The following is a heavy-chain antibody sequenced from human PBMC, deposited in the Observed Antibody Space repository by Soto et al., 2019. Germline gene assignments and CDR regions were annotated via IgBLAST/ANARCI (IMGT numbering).Heavy chain of an antibody. D-gene: IGHD2-21*01. J-gene: IGHJ4*02. CDR2: IYHSGRT. V-gene: IGHV4-34*01. CDR1: GGSFSGYY. Sequence: SETLSLTCAVYGGSFSGYYWGWIRQPPGKGLEWIGSIYHSGRTYYNPSLKSRVSISIDTSKNQFSLKLSSVTAADTALYYCAIQRTTVVNQAYFDSLGQGALVTV. CDR3: AIQRTTVVNQAYFDS.